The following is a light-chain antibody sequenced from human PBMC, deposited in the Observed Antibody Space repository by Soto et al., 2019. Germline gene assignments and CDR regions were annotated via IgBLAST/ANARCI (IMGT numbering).Light chain of an antibody. CDR2: EVS. CDR1: TSDVGGYNY. Sequence: QSVLTQPASVSGSPGQSITTSCTGTTSDVGGYNYVSWYQQHPGKAPKLMIYEVSNRPSGVSNRFSGSKSGNTASLTISGLQTSDEADYYCSSYTSGSTLVFGTGTRSPS. CDR3: SSYTSGSTLV. V-gene: IGLV2-14*01. J-gene: IGLJ1*01.